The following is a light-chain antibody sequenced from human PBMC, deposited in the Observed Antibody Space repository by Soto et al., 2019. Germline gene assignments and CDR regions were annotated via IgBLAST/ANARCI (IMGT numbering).Light chain of an antibody. CDR3: SSYTNKDTLL. Sequence: QSVLTQPASVSGSPGQSITISCTGTSSDVGGYDHVSWYQQHPGKAPKLIIYDVTVRPSGISPRFSGSKSDNTASLAVSGLQPEDEADYYCSSYTNKDTLLFGGGTKL. V-gene: IGLV2-14*03. CDR2: DVT. CDR1: SSDVGGYDH. J-gene: IGLJ3*02.